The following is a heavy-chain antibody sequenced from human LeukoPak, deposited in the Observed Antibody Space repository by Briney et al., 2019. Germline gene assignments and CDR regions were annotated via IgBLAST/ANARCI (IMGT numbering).Heavy chain of an antibody. J-gene: IGHJ4*02. CDR1: GASISSSTYY. CDR2: ASYSGST. CDR3: ARVVRGAYKYFDY. D-gene: IGHD3-10*01. V-gene: IGHV4-39*07. Sequence: SETLSLTCTVSGASISSSTYYWGWIRQPPGKGLEWIGSASYSGSTYYNPSLKSRVTISVDTSKNQFSLKLSSVTAADTAVYYCARVVRGAYKYFDYWGQGTLVTVSS.